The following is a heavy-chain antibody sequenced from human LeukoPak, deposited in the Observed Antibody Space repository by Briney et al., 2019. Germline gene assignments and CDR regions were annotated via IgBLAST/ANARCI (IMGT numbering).Heavy chain of an antibody. V-gene: IGHV3-30*02. D-gene: IGHD3-3*01. CDR1: GFTFSSYG. Sequence: GGSLRLSCAASGFTFSSYGMHWVRQAPGKGLEWVAFIRYDGSNKYYADSVKGRFTISRDNSKNTLYLQMNRLSAEDTAVYYCEKGLGSLRFPDGFDYWGQGTLVTVSS. J-gene: IGHJ4*02. CDR2: IRYDGSNK. CDR3: EKGLGSLRFPDGFDY.